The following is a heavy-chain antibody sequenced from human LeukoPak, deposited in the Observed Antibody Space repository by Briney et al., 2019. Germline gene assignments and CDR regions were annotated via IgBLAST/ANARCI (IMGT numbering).Heavy chain of an antibody. CDR3: AKNWGYFDD. D-gene: IGHD7-27*01. Sequence: GGSLILSCAASGFSFSTYWMNWVRQAPGKGLEWVANINPVGSEKYYLDSVKGRFTISRDNAKNSLYLQMNSLRAEDTAVYYCAKNWGYFDDWGQGTLVTVSS. CDR2: INPVGSEK. CDR1: GFSFSTYW. V-gene: IGHV3-7*02. J-gene: IGHJ4*02.